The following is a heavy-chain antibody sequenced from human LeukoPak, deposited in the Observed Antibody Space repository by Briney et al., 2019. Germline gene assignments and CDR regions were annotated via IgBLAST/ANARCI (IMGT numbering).Heavy chain of an antibody. D-gene: IGHD3-3*01. Sequence: GGSLRLSCAASGFTVSSNYMSWVRQAPGKGLEWVSAISGSGGSTYYADSVKGRFTISRDNSKNTLYLQMNSLRAEDTAVYYCAKDGGFWSGYYPYWGQGTLVTVSS. CDR3: AKDGGFWSGYYPY. V-gene: IGHV3-23*01. CDR2: ISGSGGST. CDR1: GFTVSSNY. J-gene: IGHJ4*02.